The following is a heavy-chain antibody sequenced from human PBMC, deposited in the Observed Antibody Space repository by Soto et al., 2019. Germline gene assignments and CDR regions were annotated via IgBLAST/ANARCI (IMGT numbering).Heavy chain of an antibody. CDR3: AKDLGGSYRSGDY. CDR1: GFTFSSYA. J-gene: IGHJ4*02. V-gene: IGHV3-23*01. D-gene: IGHD1-26*01. CDR2: ISGSGGST. Sequence: GGSLRLSCAASGFTFSSYAMSWVRQAPGKVLEWVSAISGSGGSTYYADSVKGRFTISRDNSKNTLYLQMNSLRAEDTAVYYCAKDLGGSYRSGDYWGQGTLVTVSS.